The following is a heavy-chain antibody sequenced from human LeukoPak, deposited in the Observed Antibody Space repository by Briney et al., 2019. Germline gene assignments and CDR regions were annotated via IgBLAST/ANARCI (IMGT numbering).Heavy chain of an antibody. Sequence: ASVTVSCKASGYTFTGYYIHWVRQAPGQGLEWMGLMNPNSGDTTYAQKFQGRVTMTRDTSISTAYMELNRLRSDETAVYYCARDSLSGSSDYWGQGTLVTVSS. V-gene: IGHV1-2*02. D-gene: IGHD1-26*01. J-gene: IGHJ4*02. CDR3: ARDSLSGSSDY. CDR1: GYTFTGYY. CDR2: MNPNSGDT.